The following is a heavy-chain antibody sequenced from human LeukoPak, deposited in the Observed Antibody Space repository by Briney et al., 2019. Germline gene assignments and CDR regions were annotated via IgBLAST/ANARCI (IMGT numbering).Heavy chain of an antibody. V-gene: IGHV4-61*02. D-gene: IGHD3-3*01. CDR1: GGSISSGSYY. CDR3: ARAVRFLEWSLTHVE. J-gene: IGHJ4*02. Sequence: PSETLSLTCTVSGGSISSGSYYWSWIRQPAGKGLEWIGRIYTSGSTNYNPPLKSRVTISVDTSKNQFSLKLSSVTAADTAVYFCARAVRFLEWSLTHVEWGQGTLVTVSS. CDR2: IYTSGST.